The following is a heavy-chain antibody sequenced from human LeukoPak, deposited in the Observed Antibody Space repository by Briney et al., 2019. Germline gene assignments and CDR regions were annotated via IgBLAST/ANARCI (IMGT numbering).Heavy chain of an antibody. J-gene: IGHJ5*02. CDR2: IYYSGST. CDR1: GGSISSGGYY. CDR3: AREGSSWWNWFDP. D-gene: IGHD6-13*01. Sequence: SETLSLTCTVSGGSISSGGYYWSWIRQHPGKGLEWIGYIYYSGSTYYNPSLKSRVTISVDTSKNQFSLKLSSVTAADTAVYYCAREGSSWWNWFDPWGQGTLVTVSS. V-gene: IGHV4-31*03.